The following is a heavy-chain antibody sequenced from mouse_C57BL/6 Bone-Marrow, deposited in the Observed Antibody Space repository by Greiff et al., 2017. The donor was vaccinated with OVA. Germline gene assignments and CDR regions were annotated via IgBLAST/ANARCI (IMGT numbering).Heavy chain of an antibody. CDR2: IDPSDSYT. V-gene: IGHV1-69*01. Sequence: QVQLQQSGAELVMPGASVKLSCKASGYTFTSYWMHWVKQSPGQGLEWIGEIDPSDSYTNYNQKFTGKSTLTVDKASSTTYMQRSSLTSEDSAVYCCAREGHPRFAYWGQGTLVTVSA. J-gene: IGHJ3*01. CDR1: GYTFTSYW. CDR3: AREGHPRFAY.